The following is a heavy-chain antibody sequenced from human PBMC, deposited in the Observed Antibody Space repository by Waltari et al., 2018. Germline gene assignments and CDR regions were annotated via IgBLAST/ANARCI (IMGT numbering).Heavy chain of an antibody. CDR3: ARLDTSGLLGRRGAFDI. V-gene: IGHV4-59*04. D-gene: IGHD3-22*01. CDR1: GGTFSSYAI. J-gene: IGHJ3*02. Sequence: QVQLVQSGAEVKKPGSSVKVSCKASGGTFSSYAISWIRQAPGKGLEWIGSIFYTGITHYSPSLESRLTLSVDTSKKHFSLKLRSVTAEDTAVYYCARLDTSGLLGRRGAFDIWGPGTTVIVSS. CDR2: IFYTGIT.